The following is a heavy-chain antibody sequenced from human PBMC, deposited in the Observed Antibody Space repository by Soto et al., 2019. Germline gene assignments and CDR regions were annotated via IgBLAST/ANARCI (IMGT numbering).Heavy chain of an antibody. CDR2: ISAYNGNT. V-gene: IGHV1-18*04. D-gene: IGHD6-13*01. Sequence: ASVKVSCKASGYTFTGYHMHWVRPAPGQGLEWMGWISAYNGNTNYAQKLQGRVTMTTDTSTRTAYMELRSLRSDDTAVYYCAGDWEEYSSRYWYFDLWGRGTLVTVSS. CDR3: AGDWEEYSSRYWYFDL. J-gene: IGHJ2*01. CDR1: GYTFTGYH.